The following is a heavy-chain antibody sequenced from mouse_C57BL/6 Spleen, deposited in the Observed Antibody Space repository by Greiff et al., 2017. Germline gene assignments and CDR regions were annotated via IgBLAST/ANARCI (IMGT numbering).Heavy chain of an antibody. Sequence: EVQRVESGGGLVKPGGSLKLSCAASGFTFSDYGMHWVRQAPEKGLEWVAYISSGSSTIYYADTVKGRFTISRDNAKNTLFLQMTSLRSEDTAMYYCARSFSYYGSSPAYWGQGTLVTVSA. D-gene: IGHD1-1*01. CDR3: ARSFSYYGSSPAY. CDR1: GFTFSDYG. V-gene: IGHV5-17*01. J-gene: IGHJ3*01. CDR2: ISSGSSTI.